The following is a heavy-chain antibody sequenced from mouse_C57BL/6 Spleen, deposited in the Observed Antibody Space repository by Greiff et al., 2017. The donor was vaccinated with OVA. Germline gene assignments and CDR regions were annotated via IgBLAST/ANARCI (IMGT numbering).Heavy chain of an antibody. Sequence: VQLQQSGPELVKPGASVKISCKASGYSFTDYNMNWVKQSHGKSLEWIGVINPNYGTTSYNQKFKGKATLTVDQSSSTAYMQLNSLTSEDAAVYYCARMEYYGPHYYAMDYWGQGTSVTVSS. CDR3: ARMEYYGPHYYAMDY. CDR2: INPNYGTT. D-gene: IGHD1-2*01. V-gene: IGHV1-39*01. J-gene: IGHJ4*01. CDR1: GYSFTDYN.